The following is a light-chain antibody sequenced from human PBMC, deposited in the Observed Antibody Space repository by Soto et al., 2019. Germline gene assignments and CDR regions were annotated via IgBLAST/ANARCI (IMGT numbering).Light chain of an antibody. J-gene: IGLJ1*01. V-gene: IGLV1-51*01. CDR1: SSNIGGNS. CDR2: DDN. CDR3: GSWDSSLSAYV. Sequence: QSVLTQPPSVSAAPGQKVTISCSGSSSNIGGNSVSWYQQLPGTSPKLLIYDDNKRPSGIPDRFSGSKSGTSATLGITGFQTGDEADYYCGSWDSSLSAYVFGTGTKV.